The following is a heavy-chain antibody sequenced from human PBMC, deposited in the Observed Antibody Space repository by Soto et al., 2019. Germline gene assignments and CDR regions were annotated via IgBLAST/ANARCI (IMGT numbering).Heavy chain of an antibody. CDR3: ASPQTIAAAPKTSGWFDP. CDR2: IIPIFGTA. D-gene: IGHD6-13*01. J-gene: IGHJ5*02. CDR1: GGTFSSYA. Sequence: QVQLVQSGAEVKKPGSSVKVSCKASGGTFSSYAISWVRQAPGQGLEWMGGIIPIFGTANYAQKFQGRVTITADXXTXTXXMELSRLRSEDTAVYYCASPQTIAAAPKTSGWFDPWGQGTLVTVSS. V-gene: IGHV1-69*12.